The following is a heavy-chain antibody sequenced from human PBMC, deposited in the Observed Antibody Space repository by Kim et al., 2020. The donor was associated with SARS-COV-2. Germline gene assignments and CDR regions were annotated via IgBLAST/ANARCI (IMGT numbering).Heavy chain of an antibody. Sequence: YADSVKGRFTISRDNSKNTLYLQMNSLRAEDMAVYYCARDSGGSVAFDIWGQGTMVTVSS. J-gene: IGHJ3*02. V-gene: IGHV3-33*01. D-gene: IGHD3-10*01. CDR3: ARDSGGSVAFDI.